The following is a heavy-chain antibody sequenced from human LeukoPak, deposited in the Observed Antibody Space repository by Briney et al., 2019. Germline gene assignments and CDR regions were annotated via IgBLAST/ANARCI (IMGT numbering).Heavy chain of an antibody. CDR2: IFTTGST. Sequence: SQTLSLTCSVSGGSINGGSYYWSWIRQPAGKPLEWIGHIFTTGSTSYNPSLRTRVTISEDSSKNQFSLKLSSVTAADTAVYYCARSSSSSLYFDYWGQGTLVTVSS. CDR1: GGSINGGSYY. CDR3: ARSSSSSLYFDY. D-gene: IGHD6-6*01. J-gene: IGHJ4*02. V-gene: IGHV4-61*09.